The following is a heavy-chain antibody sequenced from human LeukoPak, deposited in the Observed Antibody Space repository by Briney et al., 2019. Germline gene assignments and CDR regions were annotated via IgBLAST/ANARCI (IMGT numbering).Heavy chain of an antibody. J-gene: IGHJ4*02. CDR2: ISTSTKTI. D-gene: IGHD4-17*01. Sequence: GGSLRLSCAASGFSFSDYYMTWIRQAPGKRLEWISYISTSTKTIYYSDSVKGRFTISRDNAKNSLYLQMDGLRAEDTAVYYCARDYGDYYFDYWGQGTLVSVSS. CDR3: ARDYGDYYFDY. CDR1: GFSFSDYY. V-gene: IGHV3-11*01.